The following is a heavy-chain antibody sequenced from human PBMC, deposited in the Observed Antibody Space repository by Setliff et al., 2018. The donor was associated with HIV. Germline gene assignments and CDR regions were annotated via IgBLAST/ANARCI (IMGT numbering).Heavy chain of an antibody. D-gene: IGHD1-1*01. CDR1: GGSISSYY. CDR2: INHSGST. J-gene: IGHJ5*02. Sequence: SETLSLTCTVSGGSISSYYWSWIRQPPGKGLEWIGEINHSGSTYYNPSLKSRVTISVDTSKNQFSLKLSSVTAADTAVYYCARAAGTFNWFDPWGQGTLVTVSS. CDR3: ARAAGTFNWFDP. V-gene: IGHV4-59*12.